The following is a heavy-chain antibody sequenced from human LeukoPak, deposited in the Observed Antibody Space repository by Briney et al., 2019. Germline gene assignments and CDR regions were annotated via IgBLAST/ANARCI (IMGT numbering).Heavy chain of an antibody. CDR2: ISGYNGNT. V-gene: IGHV1-18*01. Sequence: ASVKVSCKASGYTFTTYNINWVRQAPGQGLEWMGWISGYNGNTNYAQKLQGRVTMTTDTSTSTAYMELRSLKSDDTAVYYCARDDRGSGATAYDYWGQGTLVTVSS. CDR1: GYTFTTYN. D-gene: IGHD1-26*01. J-gene: IGHJ4*02. CDR3: ARDDRGSGATAYDY.